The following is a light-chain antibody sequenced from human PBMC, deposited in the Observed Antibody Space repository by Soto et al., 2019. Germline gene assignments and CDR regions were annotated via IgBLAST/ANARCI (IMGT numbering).Light chain of an antibody. J-gene: IGLJ1*01. Sequence: QSALTQPASVSGSPGLSIAISCTGTSSDVGGYNSVSWYQQHPGKAPKLMIYDVSNRPSGFSNRFSGSKSGNTASLTISGLQAEDEGDYYCSSYTTGGSYVFGTGTKLTVL. V-gene: IGLV2-14*01. CDR3: SSYTTGGSYV. CDR1: SSDVGGYNS. CDR2: DVS.